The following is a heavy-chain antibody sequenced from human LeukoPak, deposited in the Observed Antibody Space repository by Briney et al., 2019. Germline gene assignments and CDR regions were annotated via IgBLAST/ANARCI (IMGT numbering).Heavy chain of an antibody. V-gene: IGHV3-23*01. CDR3: AKLTRGYCSSTACPNWFDP. CDR1: GFTFSSYA. Sequence: GGSLRLSCAASGFTFSSYAMSWVRHAPGEGLEWVSAISDSGGTTYYADSVKGRFTISRDNSNNTLYLQMNSLRGEDTAVYYCAKLTRGYCSSTACPNWFDPWGQGTLVTVSS. D-gene: IGHD2-2*01. J-gene: IGHJ5*02. CDR2: ISDSGGTT.